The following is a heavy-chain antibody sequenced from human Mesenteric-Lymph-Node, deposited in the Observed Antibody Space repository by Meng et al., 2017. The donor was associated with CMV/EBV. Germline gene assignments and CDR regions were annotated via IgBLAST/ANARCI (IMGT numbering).Heavy chain of an antibody. Sequence: GYYWSWIRQPPGKGLEWIGEINHSGSTNYNPSLKSRVTISVDTSKNQFSLKLSSVTAADTAVYYCARRKDLRITIFGVVTAQGLDVWGQGTTVTVSS. J-gene: IGHJ6*02. CDR1: GYY. CDR2: INHSGST. D-gene: IGHD3-3*01. V-gene: IGHV4-34*01. CDR3: ARRKDLRITIFGVVTAQGLDV.